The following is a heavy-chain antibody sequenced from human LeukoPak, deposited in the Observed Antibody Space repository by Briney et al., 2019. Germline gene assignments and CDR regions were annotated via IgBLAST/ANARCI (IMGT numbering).Heavy chain of an antibody. V-gene: IGHV6-1*01. J-gene: IGHJ4*02. D-gene: IGHD2-2*01. CDR3: ARDFHCSDYSCSLDF. CDR2: TYYRSQWYN. CDR1: GDSVSSNSVA. Sequence: SQTLSLTCAISGDSVSSNSVAWNWIRQSPSRGLEWLGRTYYRSQWYNEYAVSVKSRITISPDTSRNQFSLQVNSVTPEDTAVYYCARDFHCSDYSCSLDFWGQGTLVTVSS.